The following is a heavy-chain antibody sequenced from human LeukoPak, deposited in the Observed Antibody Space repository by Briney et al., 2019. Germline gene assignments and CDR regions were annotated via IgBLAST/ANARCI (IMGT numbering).Heavy chain of an antibody. Sequence: GGSLRLSCAASGFTFSSYAMSWVRQAPGKGLEWVSAISGSGGSTYYADSVKGRFTISRDNAKNSLYLQMNSLRAEDTAVYYCARVDYYDSSGNDPYWGQGTLVTVSS. CDR2: ISGSGGST. D-gene: IGHD3-22*01. V-gene: IGHV3-23*01. J-gene: IGHJ4*02. CDR1: GFTFSSYA. CDR3: ARVDYYDSSGNDPY.